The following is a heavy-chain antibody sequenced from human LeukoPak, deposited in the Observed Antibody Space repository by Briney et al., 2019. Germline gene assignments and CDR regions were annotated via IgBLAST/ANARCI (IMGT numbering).Heavy chain of an antibody. J-gene: IGHJ4*02. Sequence: ASVKVSCKASGYTFTGYYMLWVRQAPGQGLEWMGWVNPNSGGTNYAQKFQGRVTMTRDTSISTAYMELSRLRSDDTAVYYCARVAMDSSGYSVFDYWGQGTLVTVSS. CDR3: ARVAMDSSGYSVFDY. CDR2: VNPNSGGT. V-gene: IGHV1-2*02. D-gene: IGHD3-22*01. CDR1: GYTFTGYY.